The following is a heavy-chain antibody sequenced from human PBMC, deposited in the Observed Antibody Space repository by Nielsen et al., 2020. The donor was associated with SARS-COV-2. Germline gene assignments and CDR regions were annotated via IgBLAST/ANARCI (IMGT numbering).Heavy chain of an antibody. CDR1: GFTVSSNY. Sequence: GSLKLSCAASGFTVSSNYTSWVRQAPGKGLEWVSVIYSGGSTYYADSVKGRFTISRHNSKNTLYLQMNSLRAEDTAVYYCARSCSGGSCYPSYFDYWGQGTLVTVSS. V-gene: IGHV3-53*04. J-gene: IGHJ4*02. D-gene: IGHD2-15*01. CDR3: ARSCSGGSCYPSYFDY. CDR2: IYSGGST.